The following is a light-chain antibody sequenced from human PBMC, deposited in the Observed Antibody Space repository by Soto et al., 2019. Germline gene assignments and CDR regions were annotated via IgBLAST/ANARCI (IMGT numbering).Light chain of an antibody. V-gene: IGLV1-40*01. CDR1: NSNFGAGSD. Sequence: QSVLTQPPSMSGAPGQRVTISCSGNNSNFGAGSDVHWYQQLPGTAPKLLVFRNSYRPSGVPDRFSGSKSGTSASLAIAGLQAEDEADYYCQSYDNSLSAYVFGTGTKLTVL. CDR2: RNS. J-gene: IGLJ1*01. CDR3: QSYDNSLSAYV.